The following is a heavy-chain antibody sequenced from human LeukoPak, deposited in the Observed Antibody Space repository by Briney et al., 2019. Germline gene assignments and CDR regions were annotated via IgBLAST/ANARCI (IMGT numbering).Heavy chain of an antibody. CDR1: GGSISSYY. J-gene: IGHJ4*02. Sequence: SETLSLTCTVSGGSISSYYWSWIRQPPGKGLEWIGYNYYSGSTNYNPSLKSRVTISVDTSKNQFSLKLSSVTAADTAVYYCARVKTYYDFWSGYYTHLYFDYWGQGTLVTVSS. CDR2: NYYSGST. V-gene: IGHV4-59*01. D-gene: IGHD3-3*01. CDR3: ARVKTYYDFWSGYYTHLYFDY.